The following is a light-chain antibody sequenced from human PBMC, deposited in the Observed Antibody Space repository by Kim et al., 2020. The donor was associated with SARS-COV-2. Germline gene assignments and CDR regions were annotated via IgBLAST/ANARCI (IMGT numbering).Light chain of an antibody. V-gene: IGLV2-14*03. J-gene: IGLJ3*02. Sequence: QSALTQPASVSGSPGQSITISCTGTSSDVGGYNYVSWYQQHPGKAPKLMIYDVSNRPSGVSNRFSGSKSGHTASLTISGLQAEDEADYYCSSYTSSSTWVLGGGPQLTVL. CDR3: SSYTSSSTWV. CDR2: DVS. CDR1: SSDVGGYNY.